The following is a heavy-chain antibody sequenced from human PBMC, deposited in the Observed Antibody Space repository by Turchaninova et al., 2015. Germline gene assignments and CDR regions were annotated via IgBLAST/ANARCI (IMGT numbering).Heavy chain of an antibody. D-gene: IGHD1-26*01. CDR1: GGSFSGYS. CDR3: ARGDGAFDY. J-gene: IGHJ4*02. Sequence: QVQLQQWGAGLLKPSATLSLTCSVYGGSFSGYSWSWIRQPQGKGLEWIGEINHSGSTNNNPSLKSRVTISVDTSKNQFSLKLSSVTAADTAVYYCARGDGAFDYWGQGTLVTVSS. V-gene: IGHV4-34*01. CDR2: INHSGST.